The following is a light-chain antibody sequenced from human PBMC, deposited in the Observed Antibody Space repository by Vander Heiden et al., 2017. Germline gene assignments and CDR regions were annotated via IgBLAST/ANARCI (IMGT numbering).Light chain of an antibody. J-gene: IGKJ4*02. CDR2: WAS. Sequence: DIVMTQSPDSLVLPLGERATINCKSSQSVLYSSNNNNYLAWYQQKPGQPPKLLIYWASTRQSGVPDRFSGSGSGTDFTLTISSLQADDVAVYYCQQYYIAPLTFGGGTRVEIK. CDR3: QQYYIAPLT. V-gene: IGKV4-1*01. CDR1: QSVLYSSNNNNY.